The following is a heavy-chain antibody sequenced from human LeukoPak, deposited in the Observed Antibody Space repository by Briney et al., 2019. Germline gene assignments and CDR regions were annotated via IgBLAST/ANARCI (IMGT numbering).Heavy chain of an antibody. CDR2: ISYDGSNK. V-gene: IGHV3-30-3*01. D-gene: IGHD1-26*01. CDR1: GFTFSSYA. J-gene: IGHJ4*02. Sequence: GRSLRLSCAASGFTFSSYAVHWVRQAPGKGLEWVAVISYDGSNKYYADSVKGRFTISRDNAKNSLYLQMDSLRAEDTAVYYCAKGGHLDDWGQGTLVIVSS. CDR3: AKGGHLDD.